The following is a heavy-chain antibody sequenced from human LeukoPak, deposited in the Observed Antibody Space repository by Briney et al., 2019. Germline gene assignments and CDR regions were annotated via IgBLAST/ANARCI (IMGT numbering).Heavy chain of an antibody. Sequence: LSETLSLTCTVSGASMNKYYWSWIRQPPGKGLEWIGDIHYGGNTNYSPSLKSRLTISVDRSNNQFSLSLTSVTAADTAVYYCARRSDLWSGFRSDYYYMDVWGNGTTVIVSS. CDR1: GASMNKYY. CDR2: IHYGGNT. D-gene: IGHD3-3*01. V-gene: IGHV4-59*08. CDR3: ARRSDLWSGFRSDYYYMDV. J-gene: IGHJ6*03.